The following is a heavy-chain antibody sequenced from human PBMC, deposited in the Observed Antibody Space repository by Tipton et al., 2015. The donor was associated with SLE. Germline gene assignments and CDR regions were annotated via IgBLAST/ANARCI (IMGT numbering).Heavy chain of an antibody. D-gene: IGHD1-26*01. CDR2: IYYSGST. J-gene: IGHJ1*01. CDR3: ARGRIVGATRPYFQH. CDR1: GGSISSSSYY. Sequence: TLSLTCTVSGGSISSSSYYWGWIRQPPGKGLEWIGSIYYSGSTNYNPSLKSRVTISVDTSKNQFSLNLRSVTAADTAVYYCARGRIVGATRPYFQHWGQGTLVTVSS. V-gene: IGHV4-39*07.